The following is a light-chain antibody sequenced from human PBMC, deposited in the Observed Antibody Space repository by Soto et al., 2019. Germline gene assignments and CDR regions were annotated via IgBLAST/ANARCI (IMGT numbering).Light chain of an antibody. CDR3: QQYNSFSWT. CDR2: DAS. J-gene: IGKJ1*01. Sequence: DIQMTQSPSTLSASVGDRVTITCRASQSISTWLAWYQQKQGKAPKLLIYDASKLESGITSRFSGSGSGTEFTLTISSLQPDDFATYYCQQYNSFSWTFGQGTKVEIK. CDR1: QSISTW. V-gene: IGKV1-5*01.